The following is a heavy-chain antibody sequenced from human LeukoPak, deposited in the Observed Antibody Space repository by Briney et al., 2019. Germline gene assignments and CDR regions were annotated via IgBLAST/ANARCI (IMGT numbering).Heavy chain of an antibody. J-gene: IGHJ5*01. V-gene: IGHV3-53*01. Sequence: PGGSLRLSCAASGLTVSTNYMNWVRQAPGKGLEWVSVLYSRGNTYYADSVKGRFAISRDNSKNTLYLQMNSLRAEDTAVYYCARAPTSGSGNLWFDSWGQGTLVTVSS. D-gene: IGHD3-10*01. CDR2: LYSRGNT. CDR1: GLTVSTNY. CDR3: ARAPTSGSGNLWFDS.